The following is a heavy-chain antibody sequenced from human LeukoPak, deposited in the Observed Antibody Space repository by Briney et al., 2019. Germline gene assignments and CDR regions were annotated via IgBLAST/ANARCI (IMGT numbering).Heavy chain of an antibody. Sequence: PSETLSLTCTVSGYSISSGYYWGWIRQPPGKGLEWIGSIYHSGSTYYNPSLKSRVTISVDTSKNQFSLKLSSVTAADTAVYYCARSTVHDYWGQGTLVTVSS. D-gene: IGHD4-17*01. CDR2: IYHSGST. J-gene: IGHJ4*02. V-gene: IGHV4-38-2*02. CDR3: ARSTVHDY. CDR1: GYSISSGYY.